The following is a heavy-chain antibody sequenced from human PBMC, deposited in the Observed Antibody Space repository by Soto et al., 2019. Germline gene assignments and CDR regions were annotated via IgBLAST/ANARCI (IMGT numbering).Heavy chain of an antibody. CDR1: GFTFGTYA. CDR2: INTAGTA. D-gene: IGHD6-13*01. V-gene: IGHV3-23*01. CDR3: AKDWYEDD. Sequence: EVQLLESGGGLVQPGGSLRLSCAASGFTFGTYAMTWVRQAPGKGLEWVSAINTAGTAYYLDSVKGRFTISRDNAKNTLYLQMNGLRAEDTAVYYCAKDWYEDDWGQGNLVTVSS. J-gene: IGHJ4*02.